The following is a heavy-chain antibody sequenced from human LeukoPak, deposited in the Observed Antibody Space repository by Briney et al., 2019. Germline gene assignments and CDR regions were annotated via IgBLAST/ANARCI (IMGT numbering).Heavy chain of an antibody. V-gene: IGHV3-48*01. CDR3: GRDLPTVTSIDY. Sequence: GGSLRLSCAVSGFTLSSYNMNWVRQAPGKGLEWVSYIRNSGNTIYYADSVKGRFTISRDPAKNSLYLQMNSLRAEDTAVYYCGRDLPTVTSIDYWGQGTLVTVSS. D-gene: IGHD4-17*01. CDR1: GFTLSSYN. J-gene: IGHJ4*02. CDR2: IRNSGNTI.